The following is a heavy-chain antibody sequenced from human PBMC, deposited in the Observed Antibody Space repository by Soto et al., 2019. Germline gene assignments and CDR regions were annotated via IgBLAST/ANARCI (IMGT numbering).Heavy chain of an antibody. CDR2: ITTGGETT. Sequence: VQLLESGGGVVQPGGSLRLSCVASGFIFTDYSMAWIRQAPGKGLEWISYITTGGETTLYAASVEGRFTISRDNAKTALFLQMNSLRADDTAVYFCARDPQRRDGYNFDSWGQGTLVTVSS. CDR3: ARDPQRRDGYNFDS. D-gene: IGHD5-12*01. CDR1: GFIFTDYS. V-gene: IGHV3-11*01. J-gene: IGHJ4*02.